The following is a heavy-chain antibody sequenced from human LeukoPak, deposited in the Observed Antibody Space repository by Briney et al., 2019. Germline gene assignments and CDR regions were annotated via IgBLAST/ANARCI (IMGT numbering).Heavy chain of an antibody. Sequence: GSSVKVSCKASGGTFSSYAISWVRQAPGQGLEWMGEIIPIFGTANYAQKFQGRVTITADESTSTAYMELSSLRSEDTAVYYCARARVAAAAPRYYYYGMDVWGQGTTVTVSS. CDR2: IIPIFGTA. CDR1: GGTFSSYA. CDR3: ARARVAAAAPRYYYYGMDV. D-gene: IGHD6-13*01. J-gene: IGHJ6*02. V-gene: IGHV1-69*01.